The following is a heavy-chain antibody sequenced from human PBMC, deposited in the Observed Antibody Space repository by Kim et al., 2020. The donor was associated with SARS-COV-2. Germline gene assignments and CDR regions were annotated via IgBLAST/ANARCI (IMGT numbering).Heavy chain of an antibody. Sequence: NPSLKSRVTISVDTSKNQFSLKLSSVTAADTAVYYCARLFLGIEGVYFDYWGQGTLVTVSS. D-gene: IGHD7-27*01. V-gene: IGHV4-59*08. J-gene: IGHJ4*02. CDR3: ARLFLGIEGVYFDY.